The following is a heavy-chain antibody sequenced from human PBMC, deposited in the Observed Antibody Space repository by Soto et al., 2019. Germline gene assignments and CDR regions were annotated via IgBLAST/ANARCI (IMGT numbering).Heavy chain of an antibody. J-gene: IGHJ5*02. CDR2: IIPLFGTT. D-gene: IGHD6-13*01. V-gene: IGHV1-69*13. Sequence: SVKVSCKTSGGTFSRHAINWVRQAPGQGLEWMGGIIPLFGTTNYAQKFKGRVTISADESTSTACMELSSLTSEDAAVYYCARAAIHGSSWYFWFDPWGQGTLVTVSS. CDR3: ARAAIHGSSWYFWFDP. CDR1: GGTFSRHA.